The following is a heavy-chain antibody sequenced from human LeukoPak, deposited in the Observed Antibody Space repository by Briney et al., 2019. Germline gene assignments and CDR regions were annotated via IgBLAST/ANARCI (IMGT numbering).Heavy chain of an antibody. CDR1: GFTFSSYS. CDR2: ISSSSSTI. V-gene: IGHV3-48*01. CDR3: ARVPYDILTGYFSYYMDV. Sequence: GGSLRLSCAASGFTFSSYSMNWVRQAPGKGLEWVSYISSSSSTIYYADSVKGRFTISRDNAKNSLYLQMNSLRAEDTAVYYCARVPYDILTGYFSYYMDVWGKGTTVTVSS. J-gene: IGHJ6*03. D-gene: IGHD3-9*01.